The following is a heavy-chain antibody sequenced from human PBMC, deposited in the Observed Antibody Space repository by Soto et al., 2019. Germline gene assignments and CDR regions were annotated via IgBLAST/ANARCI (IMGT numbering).Heavy chain of an antibody. V-gene: IGHV3-33*01. Sequence: GGSLRLSCAASGFTFSSYGMHWVRQAPGKGQEWVAVIWYDGSNKYYADSVKGRFTISRDNSKNTLYLQMNSLRAEDTAVYYCARGPYDSSGYYSGSIDYWGQGTLVTVSS. CDR3: ARGPYDSSGYYSGSIDY. CDR1: GFTFSSYG. J-gene: IGHJ4*02. D-gene: IGHD3-22*01. CDR2: IWYDGSNK.